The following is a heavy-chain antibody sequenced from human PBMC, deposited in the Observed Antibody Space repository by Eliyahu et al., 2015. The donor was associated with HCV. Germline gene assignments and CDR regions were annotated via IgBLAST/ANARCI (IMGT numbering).Heavy chain of an antibody. Sequence: QVQLQESGPGLVKPSETLFLTCTVSGGSVSSSRYYWSWLRQPPGKGLEWIGYIYYTGTTNYNPSLKSRVTISMDTSKNQFSLKVRSVTAADTAIYYCSRGGIHDYWGQGALVTVSS. V-gene: IGHV4-61*01. CDR2: IYYTGTT. CDR3: SRGGIHDY. D-gene: IGHD5-18*01. J-gene: IGHJ4*02. CDR1: GGSVSSSRYY.